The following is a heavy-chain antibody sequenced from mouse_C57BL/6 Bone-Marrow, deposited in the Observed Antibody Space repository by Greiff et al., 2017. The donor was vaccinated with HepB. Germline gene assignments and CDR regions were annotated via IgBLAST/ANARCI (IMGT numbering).Heavy chain of an antibody. J-gene: IGHJ2*01. CDR2: ISSGSSTI. CDR1: GFTFSDYG. Sequence: EVKLVESGGGLMKPGGSLKLSCAASGFTFSDYGMHWVRQAPEKGLEWVAYISSGSSTIYYADTVKGRFTISRDNAKNTLFLQMTSLRSEDTAMYYCARGNSIDYWGQGTTLTVSS. V-gene: IGHV5-17*01. D-gene: IGHD2-1*01. CDR3: ARGNSIDY.